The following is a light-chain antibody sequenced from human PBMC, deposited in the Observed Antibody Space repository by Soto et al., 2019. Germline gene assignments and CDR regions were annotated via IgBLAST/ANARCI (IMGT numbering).Light chain of an antibody. CDR3: QQSYNTPLT. CDR2: GAS. V-gene: IGKV1-39*01. CDR1: QTIDTF. J-gene: IGKJ4*01. Sequence: DIQMTQSPPSLSASVGDRVTITCRASQTIDTFANWYQQKPGKAPKLLIFGASTLHSGVPSRFSGGGSGTEFTLTITGLHPEDFATYYCQQSYNTPLTFGEGTKV.